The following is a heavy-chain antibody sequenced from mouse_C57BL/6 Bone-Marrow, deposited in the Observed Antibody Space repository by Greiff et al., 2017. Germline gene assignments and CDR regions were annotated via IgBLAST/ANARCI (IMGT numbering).Heavy chain of an antibody. V-gene: IGHV1-63*01. D-gene: IGHD4-1*01. J-gene: IGHJ4*01. CDR2: IYPGGGYT. CDR3: ARSGTRYYYAMDY. CDR1: GYTFTNYW. Sequence: QVQLQQSGAELVRPGTSVKMSCKASGYTFTNYWIGWAKQRPGHGLEWIGDIYPGGGYTNYNEKFKGKATLTADKSSSTAYMQFSSLTSEDSASYYCARSGTRYYYAMDYWGQGTSVTVSS.